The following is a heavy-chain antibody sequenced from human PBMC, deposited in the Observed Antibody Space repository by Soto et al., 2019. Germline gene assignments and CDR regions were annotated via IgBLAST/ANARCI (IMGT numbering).Heavy chain of an antibody. CDR2: ISHDGNNK. CDR3: AKDVGYCRGNPCYRSYYDGMDV. V-gene: IGHV3-30*18. J-gene: IGHJ6*02. D-gene: IGHD2-2*02. Sequence: PGGSLRLSCAASGSSFSSYAMHWVRQAPGKGLEWVAVISHDGNNKYYSDSVKGRFTIYRDNSKNTLNVEMNNLRAEDTAVYYCAKDVGYCRGNPCYRSYYDGMDVLGQGTTVTVSS. CDR1: GSSFSSYA.